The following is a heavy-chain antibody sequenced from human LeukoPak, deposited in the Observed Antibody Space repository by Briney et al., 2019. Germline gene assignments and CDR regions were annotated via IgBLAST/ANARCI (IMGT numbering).Heavy chain of an antibody. V-gene: IGHV1-24*01. J-gene: IGHJ5*02. CDR3: ATSYQYYDIFSVRA. D-gene: IGHD3-9*01. CDR2: FDPEDGET. CDR1: GYTLTELS. Sequence: ASVKVSCKVSGYTLTELSMHWVRQAPGKGLEWMGGFDPEDGETIYAQRFQGRVTMPEDTSTDTAYMELSSLRSEDTAVYYCATSYQYYDIFSVRAWGQGTLVTVSS.